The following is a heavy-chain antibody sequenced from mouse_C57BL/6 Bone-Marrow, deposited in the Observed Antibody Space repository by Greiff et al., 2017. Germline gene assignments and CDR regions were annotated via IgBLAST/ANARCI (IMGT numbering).Heavy chain of an antibody. CDR1: GYSFTSYY. Sequence: QVQLQQSGPELVKPGASVKISCKASGYSFTSYYIHWVKQRPGKGLEWIGWIYPGSGNTKYNEKFKGKATLTADTSSSTAYMQSSSLTSEDAAVYYCARESGTPFACWGQGTLVTVSA. CDR3: ARESGTPFAC. D-gene: IGHD3-1*01. V-gene: IGHV1-66*01. J-gene: IGHJ3*01. CDR2: IYPGSGNT.